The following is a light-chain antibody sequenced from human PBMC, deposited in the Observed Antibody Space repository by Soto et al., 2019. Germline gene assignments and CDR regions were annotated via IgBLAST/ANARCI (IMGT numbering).Light chain of an antibody. Sequence: QSALTQPASVSGSPGQSITISCTGTSSDVGGYAYVSWYQQYPGKAPKLVISEVSNRPSGVSHRFSGSRSGNTASLTISGLQAEDEADYYCSSYTSNTTPVFGGGTKLTVL. V-gene: IGLV2-14*01. J-gene: IGLJ3*02. CDR2: EVS. CDR1: SSDVGGYAY. CDR3: SSYTSNTTPV.